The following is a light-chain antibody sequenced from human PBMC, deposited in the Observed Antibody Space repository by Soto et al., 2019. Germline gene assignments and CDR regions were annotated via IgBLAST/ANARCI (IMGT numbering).Light chain of an antibody. J-gene: IGKJ1*01. CDR1: QSISSY. CDR2: AAS. Sequence: DIQMTQSPSSLSASVGDRVTITCRASQSISSYLHWYQQKPGKAPQLLIYAASSLQSGVPSKFSGSGSGTDFTLTINSLQPEDFATYYCQQSYSTPWTFGQGTKVEI. CDR3: QQSYSTPWT. V-gene: IGKV1-39*01.